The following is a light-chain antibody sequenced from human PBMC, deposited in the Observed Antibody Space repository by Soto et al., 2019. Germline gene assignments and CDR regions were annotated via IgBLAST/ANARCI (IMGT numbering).Light chain of an antibody. V-gene: IGLV1-44*01. CDR3: AAWDDSLNAHWV. Sequence: QSVLTQPPSASGTPGQRVTISCSGSSSNIGSNTVNWYQQLPGTAPKLLIYSNNQRPSGVPDRFSGSKSGTSASLAISGLQSEDEADYDCAAWDDSLNAHWVFGGGTKVTVL. J-gene: IGLJ3*02. CDR1: SSNIGSNT. CDR2: SNN.